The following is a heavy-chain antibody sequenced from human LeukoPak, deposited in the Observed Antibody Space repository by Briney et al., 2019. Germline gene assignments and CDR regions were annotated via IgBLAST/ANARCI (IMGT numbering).Heavy chain of an antibody. J-gene: IGHJ3*02. CDR3: ARHSGAFDI. CDR1: GFTFANYG. D-gene: IGHD3-10*01. Sequence: GGSLRLSCAASGFTFANYGMSWVRQAPGKGLEWVSGISGSGGSTYYADSVKGRFTISRDNSENTLYLQMNSLRAEDTAVYYCARHSGAFDIWGQGTMVTASS. V-gene: IGHV3-23*01. CDR2: ISGSGGST.